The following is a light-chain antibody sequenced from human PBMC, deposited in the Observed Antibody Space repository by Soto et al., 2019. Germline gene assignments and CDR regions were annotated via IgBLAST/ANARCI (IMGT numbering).Light chain of an antibody. V-gene: IGKV3-20*01. CDR3: QQYGNSPIT. Sequence: IVETPYPVTLSVSAGKTVILSCRASQSLRSNLAWYQQKPGQAPRLLIYGTSSRATGIPDRFSGSGSGTDFTLTISRLEPEDFAVYYCQQYGNSPITFGQGTRLEI. CDR2: GTS. CDR1: QSLRSN. J-gene: IGKJ5*01.